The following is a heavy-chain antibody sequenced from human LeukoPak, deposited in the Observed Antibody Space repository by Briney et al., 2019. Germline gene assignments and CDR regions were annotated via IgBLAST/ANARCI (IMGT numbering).Heavy chain of an antibody. Sequence: SETLSLTCSVPGGSISSYYWSWIRQPPRKGLEWIGYTYYSGSTNYNPSLRSRVTISVDTSKNQFSLKLTSVTAADTAVYFCARHKRGDGYSGYDSFDYWGQGTLVTVSS. D-gene: IGHD5-12*01. CDR2: TYYSGST. V-gene: IGHV4-59*08. CDR3: ARHKRGDGYSGYDSFDY. J-gene: IGHJ4*02. CDR1: GGSISSYY.